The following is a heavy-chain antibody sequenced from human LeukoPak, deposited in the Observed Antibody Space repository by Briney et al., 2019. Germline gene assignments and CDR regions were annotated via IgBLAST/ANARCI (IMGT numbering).Heavy chain of an antibody. Sequence: ASVKVSCKASGYTFTSYDINWVRQATGQGLEWMGWMNPNSGNTGYAQKSQGRVTITRNTSISTAYMELSSLRSEDTAVYYCARGRGSGVRFDYWGQGTLVTVSS. V-gene: IGHV1-8*03. D-gene: IGHD1-26*01. J-gene: IGHJ4*02. CDR1: GYTFTSYD. CDR3: ARGRGSGVRFDY. CDR2: MNPNSGNT.